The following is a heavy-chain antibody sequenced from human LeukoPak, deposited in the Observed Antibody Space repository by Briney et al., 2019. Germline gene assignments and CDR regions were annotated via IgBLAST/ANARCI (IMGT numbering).Heavy chain of an antibody. V-gene: IGHV3-7*01. J-gene: IGHJ5*02. D-gene: IGHD3-3*01. CDR3: AREIRITIFGVVTSNWFDP. CDR1: GFTFSSYW. Sequence: PGGSLRLSCAASGFTFSSYWMSWVRQAPGKGLEWVANIKQDGSEKYYVDSVKGRFTISRDNAKNSLYLQMYSLRAEDTAVYYCAREIRITIFGVVTSNWFDPWGQGTLVTVSS. CDR2: IKQDGSEK.